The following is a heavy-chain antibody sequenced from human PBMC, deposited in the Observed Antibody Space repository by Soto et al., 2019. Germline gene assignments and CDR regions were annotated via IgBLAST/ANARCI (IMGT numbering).Heavy chain of an antibody. D-gene: IGHD3-22*01. J-gene: IGHJ4*02. CDR2: INHSGST. V-gene: IGHV4-34*01. CDR3: ARGSRGGYYDSSGYYYFDY. CDR1: GGSFSGYY. Sequence: QVQLQQWGVGLLKPSETLSLTCAVYGGSFSGYYWSWIRQPPGKGLEWIGEINHSGSTNYNPSLKSRVTISVDTSKNQFSLKLSSVTAADTAVYYCARGSRGGYYDSSGYYYFDYWGQGTLVTVSS.